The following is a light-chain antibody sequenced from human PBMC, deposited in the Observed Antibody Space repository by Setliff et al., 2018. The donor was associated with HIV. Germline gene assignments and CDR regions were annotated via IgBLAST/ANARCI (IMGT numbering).Light chain of an antibody. CDR3: AAWDDSLNGYV. CDR1: SSNIGSNT. Sequence: QSVLTQPPLASGTPGQRVTISCSGSSSNIGSNTVNWYQHLPGLAPKFLIYSDNRRPAVVPDRFSGSKSGPSASLAISGLQSEDEADYYCAAWDDSLNGYVFGTGTKSPS. CDR2: SDN. V-gene: IGLV1-44*01. J-gene: IGLJ1*01.